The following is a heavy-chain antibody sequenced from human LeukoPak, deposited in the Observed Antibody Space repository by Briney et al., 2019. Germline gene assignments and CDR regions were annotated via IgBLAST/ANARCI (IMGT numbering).Heavy chain of an antibody. V-gene: IGHV3-7*01. D-gene: IGHD1-26*01. CDR2: IKQDGSTK. CDR3: ARDTDGSLDY. Sequence: GGSLRLSCAASGFTFSNSWMAWVRQAPGKGREWEAKIKQDGSTKHYADSLKDRFTISRDNPKNLLYVQMNSLRADDKAVYYCARDTDGSLDYWGQGILVTVAS. J-gene: IGHJ4*02. CDR1: GFTFSNSW.